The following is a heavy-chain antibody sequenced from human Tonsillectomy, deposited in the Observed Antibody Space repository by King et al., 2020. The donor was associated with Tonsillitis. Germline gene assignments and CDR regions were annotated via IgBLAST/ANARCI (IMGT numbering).Heavy chain of an antibody. J-gene: IGHJ4*02. CDR1: GYTFTSYG. V-gene: IGHV1-18*04. Sequence: QLVQSDAEVKKPGASVKVSCKASGYTFTSYGINWVRQAPGQGLEWMGGISAYSGKPNYAQKLQGRVTLTTDTSTNTAYMELRSLRSDDTAVYFCARVSGSTWYQSSDYWGQGTLVTVSS. D-gene: IGHD6-13*01. CDR3: ARVSGSTWYQSSDY. CDR2: ISAYSGKP.